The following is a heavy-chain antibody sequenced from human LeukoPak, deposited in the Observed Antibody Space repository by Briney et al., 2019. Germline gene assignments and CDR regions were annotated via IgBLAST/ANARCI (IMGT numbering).Heavy chain of an antibody. V-gene: IGHV3-21*06. D-gene: IGHD1-26*01. CDR2: ISGSRDFI. CDR3: ARALVGAAFDT. Sequence: GGSLRLSCTASGFTFNVYAMHWVRQVPGEGPEWISSISGSRDFIFYADSVKGRSTISRDNAKNSLYLDMNSLRVEDTAVYFCARALVGAAFDTWGKGALVTISS. CDR1: GFTFNVYA. J-gene: IGHJ4*02.